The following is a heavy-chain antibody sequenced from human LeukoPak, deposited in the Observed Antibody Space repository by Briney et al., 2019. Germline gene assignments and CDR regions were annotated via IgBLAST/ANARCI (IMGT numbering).Heavy chain of an antibody. Sequence: ASVKVSCKASGYTFTSYGISWARQAPGQGLEWMGWINTNTGNPTYAQGFTGRFVFSLDTSVSTAYLQISSLKAEDTAVYYCARDIYDILTGYYSYDAFDIWGQGTMVTVSS. J-gene: IGHJ3*02. V-gene: IGHV7-4-1*02. CDR1: GYTFTSYG. D-gene: IGHD3-9*01. CDR2: INTNTGNP. CDR3: ARDIYDILTGYYSYDAFDI.